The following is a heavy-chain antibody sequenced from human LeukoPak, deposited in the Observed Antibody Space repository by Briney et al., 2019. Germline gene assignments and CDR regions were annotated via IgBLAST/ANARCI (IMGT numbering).Heavy chain of an antibody. CDR1: GFTFSDYY. CDR3: AREGSSSPGPVGY. CDR2: IKQDGSEK. J-gene: IGHJ4*02. V-gene: IGHV3-7*01. Sequence: GGSLRLSCAASGFTFSDYYMSWIRQAPGKGLEWVANIKQDGSEKYYVDSVKGRFTISRDSAKNSLYLQMNSLRAEDTAVYYCAREGSSSPGPVGYWGQGTLVTVSS. D-gene: IGHD3-10*01.